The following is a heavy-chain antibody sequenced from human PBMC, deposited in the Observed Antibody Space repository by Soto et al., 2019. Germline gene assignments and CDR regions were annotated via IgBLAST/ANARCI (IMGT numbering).Heavy chain of an antibody. J-gene: IGHJ3*02. CDR3: AAEVVPAATDAFDI. V-gene: IGHV1-18*01. CDR2: ISAYNGNT. CDR1: GYTFTSYG. D-gene: IGHD2-2*01. Sequence: EASVKVSCKASGYTFTSYGISWVRQAPGQGLEWMGWISAYNGNTNYAQKLQGRVTMTTDTSTSTAYMELRSLRSDDTAVYYCAAEVVPAATDAFDIWGQGTMVTVSS.